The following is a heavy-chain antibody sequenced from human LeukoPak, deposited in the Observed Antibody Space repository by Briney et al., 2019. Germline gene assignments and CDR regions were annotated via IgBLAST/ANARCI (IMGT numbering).Heavy chain of an antibody. V-gene: IGHV4-38-2*02. CDR2: IYHSGST. D-gene: IGHD2-2*01. Sequence: PSETLSLTCTVSGYSISSGYYWGWIRQPPGKGLEWIGSIYHSGSTYYNPSLKSRVTISVDTSKNQFSLKLGSVTAADTAVYYCAREIVVVPAAYDYWGQGTLVTVSS. CDR3: AREIVVVPAAYDY. J-gene: IGHJ4*02. CDR1: GYSISSGYY.